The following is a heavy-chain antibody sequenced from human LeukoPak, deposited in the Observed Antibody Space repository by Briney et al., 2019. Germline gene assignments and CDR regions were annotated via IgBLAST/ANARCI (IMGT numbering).Heavy chain of an antibody. CDR3: ARERLYRSGWED. J-gene: IGHJ4*02. CDR1: GFTFSSYE. D-gene: IGHD6-19*01. V-gene: IGHV3-48*03. CDR2: ISSSGSTI. Sequence: PGGSLRLSCAASGFTFSSYEMNWVRQAPGKGLEWVSYISSSGSTIYYADSVKGRFTISRDNAKNSLYLQMNSLRVEDTAVYYCARERLYRSGWEDWGQGTLVTVSS.